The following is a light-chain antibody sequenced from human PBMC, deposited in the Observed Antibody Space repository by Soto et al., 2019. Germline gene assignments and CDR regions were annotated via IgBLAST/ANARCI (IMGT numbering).Light chain of an antibody. Sequence: QSALTQPASVSGSPGQSITISCTGTSSDVGNYNLVSWYQQHPGKAPKLMIYKDNKWPSGASNRFSGSKSGNTASLTISGLQAEEEADYYCCSYAGSSNVIFGGGTKLTVL. CDR1: SSDVGNYNL. V-gene: IGLV2-23*01. CDR3: CSYAGSSNVI. CDR2: KDN. J-gene: IGLJ2*01.